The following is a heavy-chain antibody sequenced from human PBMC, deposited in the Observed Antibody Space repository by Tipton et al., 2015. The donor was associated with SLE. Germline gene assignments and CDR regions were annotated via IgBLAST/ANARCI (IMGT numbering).Heavy chain of an antibody. CDR2: INHSGST. J-gene: IGHJ1*01. CDR3: ATPYYDFWSGYSREYFQY. D-gene: IGHD3-3*01. CDR1: GGSFSGYY. V-gene: IGHV4-34*01. Sequence: TLSLTCAVYGGSFSGYYWSWIRQPPGKGLEWIGEINHSGSTNYNPSLKSRVTISIDTSKNQFSLKLNSVTAADTAVYFCATPYYDFWSGYSREYFQYWGQGTLVTVSS.